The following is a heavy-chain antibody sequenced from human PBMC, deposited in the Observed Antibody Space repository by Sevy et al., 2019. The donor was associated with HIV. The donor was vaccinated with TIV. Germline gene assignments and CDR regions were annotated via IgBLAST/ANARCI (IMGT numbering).Heavy chain of an antibody. V-gene: IGHV1-18*01. CDR3: TRDTWELLTGIAYYYSGMDV. CDR1: GYNFNIYT. D-gene: IGHD1-26*01. CDR2: ISPYDGDT. J-gene: IGHJ6*02. Sequence: ASVKVSCQSSGYNFNIYTIHWVRQARGQGLEWVGRISPYDGDTDYAHNFHGRVSLTMDTSTSTAYLGLTSPRSDDTAVYFCTRDTWELLTGIAYYYSGMDVWGQGTTVTVSS.